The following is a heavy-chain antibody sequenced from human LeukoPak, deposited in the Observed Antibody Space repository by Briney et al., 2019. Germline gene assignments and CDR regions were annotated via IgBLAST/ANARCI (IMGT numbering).Heavy chain of an antibody. J-gene: IGHJ4*02. D-gene: IGHD2-15*01. CDR2: ISGSGGST. CDR3: AKDLRIVVVVAATTGPNYDY. V-gene: IGHV3-23*01. Sequence: PGGSLRLSCAASGFTFSSYAMSWVRQAPGKGLEWVSAISGSGGSTYYADSVKGRFTTSRDNSKNTLYLQMNSLRAEDTAVYYCAKDLRIVVVVAATTGPNYDYWGQGTLVTVSS. CDR1: GFTFSSYA.